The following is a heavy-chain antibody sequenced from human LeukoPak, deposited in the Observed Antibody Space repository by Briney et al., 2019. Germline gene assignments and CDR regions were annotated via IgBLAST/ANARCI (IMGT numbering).Heavy chain of an antibody. D-gene: IGHD1-26*01. J-gene: IGHJ4*02. Sequence: ASVKVSCKASGYTFTSYGISWVRQAPGQGLEWMGWISAYNGSTNYAQKLQGRVTMTTDTSTSTAYMELRSLRSDDTAVYYCARTRWELPPPTFDYWGQGTLVTVSS. CDR2: ISAYNGST. CDR3: ARTRWELPPPTFDY. CDR1: GYTFTSYG. V-gene: IGHV1-18*01.